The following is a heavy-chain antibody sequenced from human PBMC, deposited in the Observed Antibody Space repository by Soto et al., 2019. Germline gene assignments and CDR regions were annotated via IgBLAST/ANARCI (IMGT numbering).Heavy chain of an antibody. J-gene: IGHJ4*02. D-gene: IGHD2-15*01. V-gene: IGHV1-69*01. CDR3: ARESGCSGGSCYPFGSFDY. CDR2: IIPILGTA. CDR1: GGTFSSYA. Sequence: QVQLVQSGAEVQKPGSSVKVSCKASGGTFSSYAISWVRQAPGQGLEWMGGIIPILGTANYAQKFQGRVTITADESTSTAYMELSSLRSEDTAVYYCARESGCSGGSCYPFGSFDYWGQGTLVTVSS.